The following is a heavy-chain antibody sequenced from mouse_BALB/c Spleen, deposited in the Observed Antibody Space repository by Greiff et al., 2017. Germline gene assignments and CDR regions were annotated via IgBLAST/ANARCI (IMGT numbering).Heavy chain of an antibody. V-gene: IGHV14-3*02. J-gene: IGHJ3*01. CDR1: GFNIKDTY. CDR3: ARTLDGYYAWFAY. D-gene: IGHD2-3*01. Sequence: VHVKQSGAELVKPGASVKLSCTASGFNIKDTYMHWVKQRPEQGLEWIGRIDPANGNTKYDPKFQGKATITADTSSNTAYLQISSLTSEDTAVYYCARTLDGYYAWFAYWGQGTLVTVSA. CDR2: IDPANGNT.